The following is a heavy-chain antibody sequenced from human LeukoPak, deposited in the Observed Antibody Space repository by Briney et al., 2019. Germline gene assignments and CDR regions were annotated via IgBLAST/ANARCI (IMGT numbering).Heavy chain of an antibody. D-gene: IGHD1-26*01. Sequence: SETLSLTCTVSGGSISSGGYYWSWIRQPPGKGLEWIGYIYHSGSTYYNPSLKSRVTISVDRSKNQFSLKLSSVTAADTAVYYCASLEGYSGSYGTFDIWGQGTMVTVSS. CDR3: ASLEGYSGSYGTFDI. J-gene: IGHJ3*02. CDR1: GGSISSGGYY. CDR2: IYHSGST. V-gene: IGHV4-30-2*01.